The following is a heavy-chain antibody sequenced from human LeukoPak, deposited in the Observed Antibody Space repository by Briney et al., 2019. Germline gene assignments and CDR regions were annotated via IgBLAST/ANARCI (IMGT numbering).Heavy chain of an antibody. J-gene: IGHJ4*02. V-gene: IGHV3-11*01. Sequence: GGSLRLSCAASGFTFSDYYMSWIRQAPGKGLEGVSYISSSGSTIYYADSVKGRFTISRDNAKNSLYLQMNSLRAEDTAVYYCASGGPASGSYYRYFDYWGQGTLVTVSS. CDR3: ASGGPASGSYYRYFDY. CDR1: GFTFSDYY. CDR2: ISSSGSTI. D-gene: IGHD1-26*01.